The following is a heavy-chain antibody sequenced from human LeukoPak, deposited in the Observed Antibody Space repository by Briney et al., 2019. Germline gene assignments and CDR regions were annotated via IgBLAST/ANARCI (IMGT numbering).Heavy chain of an antibody. J-gene: IGHJ4*02. CDR1: GGSFSGYY. Sequence: SETLSLTCAVYGGSFSGYYWSWIRQPPGKGLEWIGEINHSGSTNYNPSLKSRVTISVDTSKNQFSLKLSSVTAADTAVYYCARDRRLLGVDYWGQGTLVTVSS. D-gene: IGHD3-10*01. CDR2: INHSGST. CDR3: ARDRRLLGVDY. V-gene: IGHV4-34*01.